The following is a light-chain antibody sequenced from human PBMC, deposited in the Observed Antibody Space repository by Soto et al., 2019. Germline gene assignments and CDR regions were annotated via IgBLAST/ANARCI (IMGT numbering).Light chain of an antibody. V-gene: IGKV3-20*01. CDR1: QSVSSSY. J-gene: IGKJ1*01. CDR3: QQTYSNPWT. CDR2: GAS. Sequence: EIVFTQSPGTLSLSPGEIATLSCRASQSVSSSYLAWYQQKPGKAPRLLIYGASSRATGIPDRFSGSGSGTDFTLTISSLQPEDFEPYYCQQTYSNPWTFGQGTKVDIK.